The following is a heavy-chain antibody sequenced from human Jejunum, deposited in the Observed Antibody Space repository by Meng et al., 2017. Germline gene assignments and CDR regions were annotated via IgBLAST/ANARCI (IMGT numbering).Heavy chain of an antibody. Sequence: SGPTLVKPTQTLTLTCTVSGFSVSTDGVGVGWIRQPPGKALEWLALIYWDDDTRYSPSLKHRLTITKDTSKNQVVLTMTDMDPVDTARYYCAHKREETTVNYFDFWGQGTLVTVSS. CDR2: IYWDDDT. CDR1: GFSVSTDGVG. D-gene: IGHD4-17*01. J-gene: IGHJ4*02. CDR3: AHKREETTVNYFDF. V-gene: IGHV2-5*02.